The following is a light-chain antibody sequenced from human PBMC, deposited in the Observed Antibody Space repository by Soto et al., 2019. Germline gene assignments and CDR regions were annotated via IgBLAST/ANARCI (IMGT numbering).Light chain of an antibody. V-gene: IGKV3-11*01. CDR2: DAS. CDR1: KSVGAF. CDR3: QHRSNWLGT. J-gene: IGKJ3*01. Sequence: EIVLTQSPATLSLSPGERATLSCRASKSVGAFLAWYQQRSGQTPRLLIYDASARAPGIPARFSGSGSGTDFTLTISSLEPEDFAVYYCQHRSNWLGTFGPGTKVDIK.